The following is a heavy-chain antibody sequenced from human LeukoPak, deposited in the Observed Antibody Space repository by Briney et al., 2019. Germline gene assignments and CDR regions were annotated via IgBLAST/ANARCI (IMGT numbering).Heavy chain of an antibody. J-gene: IGHJ4*02. V-gene: IGHV3-21*04. CDR3: AKDRVPLAARPLHFDY. D-gene: IGHD6-6*01. Sequence: GGSLRLSCAASGFTFSSYSMNWVRQAPGKGLEWVSSISIGGSYIYCADSVEGRFTISGDNAKNSLYLQMNSLRAEDTAVYYCAKDRVPLAARPLHFDYWGQGTLVTVSS. CDR1: GFTFSSYS. CDR2: ISIGGSYI.